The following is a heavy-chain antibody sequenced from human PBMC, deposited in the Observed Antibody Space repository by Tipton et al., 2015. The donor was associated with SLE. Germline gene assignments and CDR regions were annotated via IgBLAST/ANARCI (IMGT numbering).Heavy chain of an antibody. CDR1: GFTFSSYW. V-gene: IGHV3-74*01. J-gene: IGHJ5*02. D-gene: IGHD6-13*01. Sequence: SLRLSCVASGFTFSSYWMHWVRQAPGKGLVWVSRLNTDGRSTNYADFVEGRFTISRDNARNTLYLQMNSLRAEDTAVYYCAKTKYGGSAAESWGQGTLVTVSS. CDR3: AKTKYGGSAAES. CDR2: LNTDGRST.